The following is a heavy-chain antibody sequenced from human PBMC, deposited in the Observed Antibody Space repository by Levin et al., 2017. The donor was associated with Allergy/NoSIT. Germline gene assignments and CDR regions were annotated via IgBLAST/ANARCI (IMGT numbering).Heavy chain of an antibody. V-gene: IGHV1-2*02. CDR1: GYTFTAHF. CDR3: ARGGGNSYFDY. Sequence: GESLKISCKTSGYTFTAHFFHWVRQAPGQGLEWMGWITPNSGGTDYAQKFQGRVTMTRDTSISTTYMELSSLTSDDTAVYYCARGGGNSYFDYWGQGTLVTVSS. CDR2: ITPNSGGT. J-gene: IGHJ4*02. D-gene: IGHD4-23*01.